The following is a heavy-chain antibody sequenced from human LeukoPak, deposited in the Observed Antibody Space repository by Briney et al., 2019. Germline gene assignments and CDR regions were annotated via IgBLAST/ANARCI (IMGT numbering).Heavy chain of an antibody. Sequence: GGSLRLSCAASGFIFSGYWMTWVRQAPGKGLQWVASIKQDGSDSYHVDSVKGRFTISRDNAKNSLFLQMNSLRADDTAVYYCAKNIAAPGRVDYQLYGMDEWGQGTTVTVSS. D-gene: IGHD5-12*01. J-gene: IGHJ6*02. CDR2: IKQDGSDS. CDR3: AKNIAAPGRVDYQLYGMDE. CDR1: GFIFSGYW. V-gene: IGHV3-7*01.